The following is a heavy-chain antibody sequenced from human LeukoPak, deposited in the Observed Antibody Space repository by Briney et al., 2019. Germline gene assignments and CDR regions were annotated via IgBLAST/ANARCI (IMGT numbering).Heavy chain of an antibody. CDR2: ISSRGSNI. D-gene: IGHD2-15*01. J-gene: IGHJ4*02. CDR1: GFIFSSYE. Sequence: PGGSLRLSCAPAGFIFSSYEMNCVRQAPGKGLGWVSFISSRGSNIYYADSVKGRFTISRENAKNSLYLQMNSLRAEDTAVYYCAGNKGVVGATTGLDYWGQGTLVTVSS. V-gene: IGHV3-48*03. CDR3: AGNKGVVGATTGLDY.